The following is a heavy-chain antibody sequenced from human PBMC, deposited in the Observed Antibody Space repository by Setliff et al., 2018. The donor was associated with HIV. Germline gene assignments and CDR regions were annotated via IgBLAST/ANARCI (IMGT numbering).Heavy chain of an antibody. V-gene: IGHV1-8*01. CDR1: GAPFSTYD. D-gene: IGHD6-13*01. CDR2: MNPNSGNT. Sequence: APVKGSCKASGAPFSTYDINWGRQAPGQGPEWMGWMNPNSGNTGYAPKLQGRVTMTRNTSISTAYMELSSLRSDDTAVYYCASSWSRVPYYGMDVWGQGTTVTVSS. J-gene: IGHJ6*02. CDR3: ASSWSRVPYYGMDV.